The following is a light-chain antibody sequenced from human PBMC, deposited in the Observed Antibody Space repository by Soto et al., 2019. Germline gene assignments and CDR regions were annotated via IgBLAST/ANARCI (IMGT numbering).Light chain of an antibody. J-gene: IGKJ1*01. Sequence: DIQMTQSPSTLSAPVGDRVTFTCRASQNIGSRLAWYQHKPGKAPKLLIYKASTLDSGVPSRFSGSGSGTESTLHISSRQPDDFAAYFCTQYNTYSPAWTFGQGTKVEI. CDR3: TQYNTYSPAWT. CDR2: KAS. CDR1: QNIGSR. V-gene: IGKV1-5*03.